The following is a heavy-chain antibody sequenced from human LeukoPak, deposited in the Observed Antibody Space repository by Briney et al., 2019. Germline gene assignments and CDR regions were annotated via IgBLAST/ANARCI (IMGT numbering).Heavy chain of an antibody. V-gene: IGHV4-61*01. J-gene: IGHJ3*02. CDR1: GGSISSSSYY. D-gene: IGHD6-6*01. CDR2: IYYSGST. Sequence: PSETLSLTCTVSGGSISSSSYYWGWIRQPPGKGLEWIGYIYYSGSTNYNPSLKSRVTISVDTSKNQFSLKLSSVTAADTAAYYCARDGGLAGYSSSSEAFDIWGQGTMVTVSS. CDR3: ARDGGLAGYSSSSEAFDI.